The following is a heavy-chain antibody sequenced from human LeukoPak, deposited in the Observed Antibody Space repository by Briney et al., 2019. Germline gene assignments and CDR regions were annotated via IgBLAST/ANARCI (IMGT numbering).Heavy chain of an antibody. CDR3: ARGSRAEYSYGPSFDY. J-gene: IGHJ4*02. V-gene: IGHV4-59*12. D-gene: IGHD5-18*01. CDR2: IYHSGST. CDR1: GGSISSYY. Sequence: SETLSLTCTVSGGSISSYYWSWIRQPPGKGLEWIGYIYHSGSTYYNPSLKSRVTISVDRSKNQFSLKLSSVTAADTAVYYCARGSRAEYSYGPSFDYWGQGTLVTVSS.